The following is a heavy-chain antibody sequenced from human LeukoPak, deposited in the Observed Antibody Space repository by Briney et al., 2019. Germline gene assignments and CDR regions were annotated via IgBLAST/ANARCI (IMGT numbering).Heavy chain of an antibody. J-gene: IGHJ4*02. CDR2: IYTSGST. CDR1: GGSISSYY. D-gene: IGHD1-1*01. Sequence: SETLSLTCTVSGGSISSYYWSWLRQPAGKGLEWIGRIYTSGSTNYNPSLKSRVTMSVDTSKNQFSLKLSSVTAADTAVYYCARGIRLGINYYFDYWGQGALVTVSS. CDR3: ARGIRLGINYYFDY. V-gene: IGHV4-4*07.